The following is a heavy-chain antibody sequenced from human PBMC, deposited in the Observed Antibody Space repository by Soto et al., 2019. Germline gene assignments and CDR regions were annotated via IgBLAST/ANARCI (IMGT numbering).Heavy chain of an antibody. CDR2: ISGSGGRS. J-gene: IGHJ4*02. V-gene: IGHV3-23*01. D-gene: IGHD3-16*01. CDR3: AKAYFVWSSEQPYYFDY. Sequence: EVQLLASGGGLVQPGGSLRLSCAASGFTFSNYAMTWVHQGPGKGLEWVSGISGSGGRSYYADSVKGRFTISRDNSKSILYLHMNSLRAEDTAVYYCAKAYFVWSSEQPYYFDYWGQGTLVTVSS. CDR1: GFTFSNYA.